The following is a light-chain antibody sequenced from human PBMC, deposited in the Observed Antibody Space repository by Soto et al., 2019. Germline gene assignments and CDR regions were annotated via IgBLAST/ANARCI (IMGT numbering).Light chain of an antibody. V-gene: IGLV2-14*01. CDR1: SSDIGAYNY. Sequence: QSVLTQPASVSGSPGQSITISCTGSSSDIGAYNYVSWFQQYPGKASKLIISEVSNRPSGVSNRFSGSKSGTAASLTISGLQTEDEADYFCFSFTTDWTHVFXTGTKVTVL. CDR2: EVS. J-gene: IGLJ1*01. CDR3: FSFTTDWTHV.